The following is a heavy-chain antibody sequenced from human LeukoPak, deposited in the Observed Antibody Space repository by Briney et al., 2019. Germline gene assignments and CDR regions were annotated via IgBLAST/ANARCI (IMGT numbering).Heavy chain of an antibody. J-gene: IGHJ4*02. D-gene: IGHD6-13*01. CDR3: AKDVSISAAGTGALDY. CDR2: ISGDGSST. Sequence: GGSLRLSCAASGFTFDDYAVHWVRQAPGKGLEWVSLISGDGSSTYYAGSVKGRFTISRDNSKNSLYLQMNSLRTEDTALYYCAKDVSISAAGTGALDYWGQGTLSPSPQ. CDR1: GFTFDDYA. V-gene: IGHV3-43*02.